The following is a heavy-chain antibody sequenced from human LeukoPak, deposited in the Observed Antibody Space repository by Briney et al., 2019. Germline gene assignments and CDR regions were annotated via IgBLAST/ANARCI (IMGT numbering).Heavy chain of an antibody. CDR2: IYYSGSA. J-gene: IGHJ4*02. CDR3: AGEALHYHRNNPLDY. V-gene: IGHV4-59*01. Sequence: PSETLSLTCTVSGGSISSYYWSWIRQPPGKGLEWIGYIYYSGSANYNPSLKSRVTISVDTSKNQFSLKLSSVTAADTAVYYCAGEALHYHRNNPLDYWGQGTLVTVSS. CDR1: GGSISSYY. D-gene: IGHD1/OR15-1a*01.